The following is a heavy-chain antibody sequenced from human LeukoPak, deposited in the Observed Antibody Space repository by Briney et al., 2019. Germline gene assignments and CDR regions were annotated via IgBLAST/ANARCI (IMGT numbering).Heavy chain of an antibody. CDR2: IYSGGST. Sequence: PGGSLRLSRAASGFTVSNNYMSWVRQAPGKGLEWVSVIYSGGSTYYADSVKGTFTISRDNSKNTLYLQMNNLRAEDTAVYYCARVAGRGFDPWGQGTLVTVSS. V-gene: IGHV3-66*01. CDR1: GFTVSNNY. J-gene: IGHJ5*02. CDR3: ARVAGRGFDP.